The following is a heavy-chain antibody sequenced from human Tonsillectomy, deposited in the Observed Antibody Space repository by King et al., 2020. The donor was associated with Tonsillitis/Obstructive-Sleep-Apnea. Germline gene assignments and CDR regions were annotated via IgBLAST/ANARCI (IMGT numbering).Heavy chain of an antibody. D-gene: IGHD3-22*01. V-gene: IGHV1-18*01. J-gene: IGHJ4*02. CDR1: GYTFTNYG. Sequence: VQLVESGAEVKKPGASVKVSCKASGYTFTNYGISWVRQAPGQGLEWMAWISAHNGHTNYAQKLQGRVTMTTDASTSTAYMELRSLRSDDTAVYYCARDSMSHYYDSSAYYTFNYWGQGNLVTVSS. CDR2: ISAHNGHT. CDR3: ARDSMSHYYDSSAYYTFNY.